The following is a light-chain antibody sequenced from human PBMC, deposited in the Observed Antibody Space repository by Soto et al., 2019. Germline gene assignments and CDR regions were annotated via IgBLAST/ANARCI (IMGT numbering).Light chain of an antibody. Sequence: VMPQSPATLSVSPGERVALSCRASESVSSNLAWYQQRPGQAPRLLIYGASTRATETPLRFRGSGSGTEFTLTISSLQSEDLAVYYCQQYNNWPPSIIFGPGTRLGI. V-gene: IGKV3-15*01. J-gene: IGKJ5*01. CDR3: QQYNNWPPSII. CDR2: GAS. CDR1: ESVSSN.